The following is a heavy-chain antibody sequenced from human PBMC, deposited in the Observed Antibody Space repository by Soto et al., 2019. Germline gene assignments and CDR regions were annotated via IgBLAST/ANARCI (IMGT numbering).Heavy chain of an antibody. V-gene: IGHV3-9*01. CDR3: AKGVDYDFPANWFAP. CDR2: ISWNSGSI. D-gene: IGHD3-3*01. J-gene: IGHJ5*02. Sequence: GGSLRLSCAASGFTFDDYAMHWVRQAPGKGLEWVSGISWNSGSIGYADSVKGRFTISRDNAKNSLYLQMNSLRAEDTALYYCAKGVDYDFPANWFAPCGQGTLVTVSS. CDR1: GFTFDDYA.